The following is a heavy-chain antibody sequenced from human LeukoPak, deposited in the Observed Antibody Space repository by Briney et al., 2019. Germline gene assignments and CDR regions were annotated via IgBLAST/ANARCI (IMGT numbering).Heavy chain of an antibody. CDR2: IYYSETT. Sequence: PSETLSLTCSVSGGSISNYFWSWIRQPPGKGLECIGFIYYSETTNYNPSFKSRVTISVDTSKNQFSLKLNSVTAADTAVYFCATGRALFYWGQGTLVTVSS. V-gene: IGHV4-59*01. CDR3: ATGRALFY. CDR1: GGSISNYF. J-gene: IGHJ4*02.